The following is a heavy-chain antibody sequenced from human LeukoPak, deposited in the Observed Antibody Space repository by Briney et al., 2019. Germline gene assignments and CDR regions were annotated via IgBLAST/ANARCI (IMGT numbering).Heavy chain of an antibody. Sequence: ASVKVSCKGSGYTFTSYSIHLGRQAPGQGGEWMGVINPSVGYPSYAQKFQGRVTMTRDTSTSTVYMDLSSLRSEDTAVYYCARPTVTYDLYGMDVWGHGTTVTVSS. J-gene: IGHJ6*02. V-gene: IGHV1-46*01. D-gene: IGHD4-17*01. CDR1: GYTFTSYS. CDR2: INPSVGYP. CDR3: ARPTVTYDLYGMDV.